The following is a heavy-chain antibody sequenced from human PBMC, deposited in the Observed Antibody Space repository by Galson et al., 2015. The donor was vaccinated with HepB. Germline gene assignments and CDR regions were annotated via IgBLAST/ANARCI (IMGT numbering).Heavy chain of an antibody. CDR3: ARAAGWFDP. D-gene: IGHD3-10*01. Sequence: LRLSCAASGFTFSDSYMSWIRQAPGKGLEWVSYISVDGVTKYYADFVKGRFTISRDNARNSLYLQMNSLRTEDTAVYYCARAAGWFDPWGQGALVTVSS. V-gene: IGHV3-11*01. J-gene: IGHJ5*02. CDR1: GFTFSDSY. CDR2: ISVDGVTK.